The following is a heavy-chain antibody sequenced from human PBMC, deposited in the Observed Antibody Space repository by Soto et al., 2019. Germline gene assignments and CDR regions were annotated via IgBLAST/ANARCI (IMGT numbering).Heavy chain of an antibody. Sequence: SETLSLTCTVSGDSISSSYWNWIRQAPGKGLEWIGYTDDTGSTNYNPSLKSRVTISVDMSKNQYSLKLSSVTAADTAVYYCARGVLEWLLRDSYYYYMDVWGKGSTVTVSS. V-gene: IGHV4-59*01. CDR1: GDSISSSY. CDR3: ARGVLEWLLRDSYYYYMDV. CDR2: TDDTGST. D-gene: IGHD3-3*01. J-gene: IGHJ6*03.